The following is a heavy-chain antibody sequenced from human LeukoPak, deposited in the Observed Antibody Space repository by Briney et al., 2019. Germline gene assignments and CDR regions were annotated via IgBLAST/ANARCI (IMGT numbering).Heavy chain of an antibody. Sequence: SVTLSLTCAVYDGSFTNYYWSWTRQPPGTGLEWIGEINHSGSTNYNPSLRSRVTISLDTSRNQFSLKLSSVTAADTAVYYCARAPYLTGGSWGQGTMVTVSS. D-gene: IGHD2-8*02. J-gene: IGHJ3*01. CDR2: INHSGST. V-gene: IGHV4-34*01. CDR1: DGSFTNYY. CDR3: ARAPYLTGGS.